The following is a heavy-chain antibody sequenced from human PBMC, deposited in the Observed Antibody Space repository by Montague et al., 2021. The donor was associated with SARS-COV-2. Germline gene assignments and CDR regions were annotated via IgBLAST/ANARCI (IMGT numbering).Heavy chain of an antibody. D-gene: IGHD3-10*01. CDR2: IWYDGSNK. CDR3: ASGLLWFGELFT. J-gene: IGHJ5*02. V-gene: IGHV3-33*01. Sequence: SLRLSCAASGFTFSSYGMRWVRQAPGKGLEWVAAIWYDGSNKYYADSVKGRFTISRDNSKNTLYLQMNSLRAEDTAVYYCASGLLWFGELFTWGQGTLVTVSS. CDR1: GFTFSSYG.